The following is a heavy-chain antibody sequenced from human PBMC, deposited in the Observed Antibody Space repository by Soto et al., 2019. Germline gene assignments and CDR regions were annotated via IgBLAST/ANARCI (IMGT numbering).Heavy chain of an antibody. CDR3: AIVTVAVPATTHYFDY. D-gene: IGHD1-26*01. J-gene: IGHJ4*02. Sequence: PSETLSLTCTVSGVSVNSGDYYWSWIRQPPGKGLEWIGYFYYSCITNCNPSLKSRVTISADTSKNQFSLKLRSVTAADAAVYYCAIVTVAVPATTHYFDYWGQGTPVNVSS. V-gene: IGHV4-61*08. CDR1: GVSVNSGDYY. CDR2: FYYSCIT.